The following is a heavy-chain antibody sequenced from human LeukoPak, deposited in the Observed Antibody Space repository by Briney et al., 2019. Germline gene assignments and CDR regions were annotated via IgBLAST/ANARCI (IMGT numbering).Heavy chain of an antibody. D-gene: IGHD5-18*01. V-gene: IGHV3-49*03. CDR2: IRSKAYGGTT. CDR1: GFTFGDYG. J-gene: IGHJ5*02. Sequence: GGSLRLSCTASGFTFGDYGMSWFRQAPGKGLEWVGFIRSKAYGGTTEYAASVKGRFTISRDDSKSIAYLQMNSLKTEDTAVYYCTRGIQLEWFDPWGQGTLVTVSS. CDR3: TRGIQLEWFDP.